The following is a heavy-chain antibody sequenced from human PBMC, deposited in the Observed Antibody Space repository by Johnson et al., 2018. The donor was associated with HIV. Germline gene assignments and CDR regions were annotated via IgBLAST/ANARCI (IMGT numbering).Heavy chain of an antibody. CDR1: GFILSPYA. CDR3: ARDRANCGGDCWNQAFDI. CDR2: IPYDGTNK. V-gene: IGHV3-30-3*01. Sequence: QVQLVESGGGVVQPGRSLRLSCAASGFILSPYAMHWVRQVPGKGLEWVAVIPYDGTNKYYADSVKGRFTISRDNSKNTLDLQMNSLRGEDTAVYYCARDRANCGGDCWNQAFDIWGQGTMVTVSS. J-gene: IGHJ3*02. D-gene: IGHD2-21*02.